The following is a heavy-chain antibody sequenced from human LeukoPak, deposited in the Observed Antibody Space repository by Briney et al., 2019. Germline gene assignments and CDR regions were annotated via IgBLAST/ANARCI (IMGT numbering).Heavy chain of an antibody. J-gene: IGHJ3*02. V-gene: IGHV3-15*05. CDR3: TTAPCSTGTCHPDEAFDI. CDR1: GFNFTNAW. CDR2: IKNKSDGGPI. D-gene: IGHD2-15*01. Sequence: GGCVRLFCAACGFNFTNAWMTWVRHAPGTGLEWVGRIKNKSDGGPIGYAERVKGRFTISSEDSKNTLYLKINSLKSDNTAMYYCTTAPCSTGTCHPDEAFDIWGQGTMVTVSS.